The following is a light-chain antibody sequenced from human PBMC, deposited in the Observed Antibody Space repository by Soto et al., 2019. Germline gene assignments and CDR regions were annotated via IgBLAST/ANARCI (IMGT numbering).Light chain of an antibody. V-gene: IGLV2-11*01. CDR3: CSYAGGYTLV. CDR2: DVN. Sequence: QSVLTQPRSVSGSPGQSVTISCTGASRDVGAYNYVSWYQQYPGKAPKLMIYDVNKRPPGVPDRFSGSKSGNTASLTISGLQAEDEADYYCCSYAGGYTLVFGGGTKLTVL. J-gene: IGLJ2*01. CDR1: SRDVGAYNY.